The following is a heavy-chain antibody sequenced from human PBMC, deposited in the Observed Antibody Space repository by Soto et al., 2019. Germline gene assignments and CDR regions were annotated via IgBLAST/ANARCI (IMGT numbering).Heavy chain of an antibody. CDR1: GGSISSSTYN. CDR3: ARSPTAVTTPRRDTFDV. CDR2: IYYSGSP. V-gene: IGHV4-39*01. D-gene: IGHD4-17*01. J-gene: IGHJ3*01. Sequence: PSGTLSLTCPVSGGSISSSTYNWGWIRQPPGKRLEWIGNIYYSGSPYYNPSLKSRVTISVDTSRNQLSLKLSSVTAADTAVYYCARSPTAVTTPRRDTFDVWGQGTMVT.